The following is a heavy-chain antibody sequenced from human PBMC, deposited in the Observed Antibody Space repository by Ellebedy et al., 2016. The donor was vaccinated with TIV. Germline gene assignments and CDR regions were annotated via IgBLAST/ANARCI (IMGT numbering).Heavy chain of an antibody. CDR3: VKALPGGGKGDAFDL. J-gene: IGHJ3*01. CDR1: GFTFHDYA. Sequence: GGSLRLSCAASGFTFHDYAMHWVRQVPGKGLQWVSGINWRSDTIAYAESVRGRFTISRDDPRNSLYLEMNSLREEDTALYYCVKALPGGGKGDAFDLWGQGTVVIVSA. D-gene: IGHD2-15*01. CDR2: INWRSDTI. V-gene: IGHV3-9*01.